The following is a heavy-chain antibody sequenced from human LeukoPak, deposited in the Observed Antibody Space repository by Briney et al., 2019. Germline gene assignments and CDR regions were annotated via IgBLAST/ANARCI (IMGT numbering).Heavy chain of an antibody. J-gene: IGHJ4*02. CDR1: GFTFTNYA. Sequence: GGSLRLSCAASGFTFTNYAMSWVRQAPGKGLEWVSGISGSGGSTYYADSVKGRFTISRDNSKITLYLQMNSLRAEDTAVYYCAKDRLPTVTYNWGQGTLVTVSS. D-gene: IGHD4-17*01. CDR2: ISGSGGST. CDR3: AKDRLPTVTYN. V-gene: IGHV3-23*01.